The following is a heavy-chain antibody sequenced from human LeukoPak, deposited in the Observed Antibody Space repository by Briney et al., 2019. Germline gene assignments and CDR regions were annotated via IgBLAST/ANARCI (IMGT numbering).Heavy chain of an antibody. V-gene: IGHV1-69*02. CDR3: ALLWFGGNWFDP. D-gene: IGHD3-10*01. Sequence: ASVKVSCTASGGTFSSYTITWVRQAPGQGLEWMGRIIPVVGVSKYAENFQGRVTITADKSTNTAYMEMSSLRSEDTAIYYCALLWFGGNWFDPWGQGTLVTVSS. CDR2: IIPVVGVS. CDR1: GGTFSSYT. J-gene: IGHJ5*02.